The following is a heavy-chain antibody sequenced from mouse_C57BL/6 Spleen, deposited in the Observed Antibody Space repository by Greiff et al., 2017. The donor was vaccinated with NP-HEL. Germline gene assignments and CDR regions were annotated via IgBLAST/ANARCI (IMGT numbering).Heavy chain of an antibody. J-gene: IGHJ2*01. Sequence: QVQLQQPGAELVKPGASVKLSCKASGYTFTSYWMHWVKQRPGQGLEWIGMIHPNSGSTNYNEKFKSKATLTVAKSSSTAYMQPSSLTSEDSAVYYCARRSNSYFDYWSQGTTLTVSS. CDR1: GYTFTSYW. D-gene: IGHD2-5*01. CDR2: IHPNSGST. V-gene: IGHV1-64*01. CDR3: ARRSNSYFDY.